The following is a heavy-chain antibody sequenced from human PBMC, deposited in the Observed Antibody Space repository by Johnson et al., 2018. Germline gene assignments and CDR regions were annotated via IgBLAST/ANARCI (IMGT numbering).Heavy chain of an antibody. CDR2: TVPMHGIT. V-gene: IGHV1-69*09. CDR1: GGTFSSHS. CDR3: ARSNYYGSDYYNSFDI. Sequence: QVQLVQSGAEVKKPGSSVKVSCKASGGTFSSHSISWVRQAPGQGLEWMGRTVPMHGITTYAQKFQGRVMITADKSTNQAYMELSSLGAAETAVYYCARSNYYGSDYYNSFDIWGQGTMVNGSS. J-gene: IGHJ3*02. D-gene: IGHD3-10*01.